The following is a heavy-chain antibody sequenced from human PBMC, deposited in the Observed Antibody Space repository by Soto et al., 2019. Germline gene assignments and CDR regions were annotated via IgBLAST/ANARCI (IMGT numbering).Heavy chain of an antibody. D-gene: IGHD2-2*01. Sequence: GGSLRLSCAASGFTFSSYGMHWVRQAPGKGLEWVAVISYDGSNKYYADSVKGRFTISRDNSKNTLYLQMNSLGAEDTAVYYCAKGVVPAAIFQYYYYYMDVWGKGTTVTVSS. CDR2: ISYDGSNK. CDR1: GFTFSSYG. CDR3: AKGVVPAAIFQYYYYYMDV. J-gene: IGHJ6*03. V-gene: IGHV3-30*18.